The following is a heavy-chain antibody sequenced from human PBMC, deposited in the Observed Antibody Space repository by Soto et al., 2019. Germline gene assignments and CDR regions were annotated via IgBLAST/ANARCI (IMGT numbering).Heavy chain of an antibody. CDR3: TKGPGTSASYEF. Sequence: EVQLLESGGGLVQPVGSLRLSCAASGFTFSSGAMSWVRQAPGKGLEWVSSLTGSGITTNYADSVKGRFTISRDISKNTLYPQMNSLRAEDTAVYYCTKGPGTSASYEFWGQGTLVTVSS. CDR1: GFTFSSGA. V-gene: IGHV3-23*01. J-gene: IGHJ4*02. CDR2: LTGSGITT. D-gene: IGHD3-10*01.